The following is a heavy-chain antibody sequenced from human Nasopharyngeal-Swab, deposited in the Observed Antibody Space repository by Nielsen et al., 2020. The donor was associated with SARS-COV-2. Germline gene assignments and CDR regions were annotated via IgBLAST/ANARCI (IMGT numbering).Heavy chain of an antibody. D-gene: IGHD3-10*01. V-gene: IGHV4-39*01. CDR2: IYYSGST. CDR3: ARLGAVRGVIPGYSWFDP. J-gene: IGHJ5*02. Sequence: SETLSLTCTVSGGSISSSSYYWGWIRQPPGKGLEWIGSIYYSGSTYYNPSLKSRVTISVDTSKNQFSLKLSSVTAADTAVYYCARLGAVRGVIPGYSWFDPWGQGTLVTVSS. CDR1: GGSISSSSYY.